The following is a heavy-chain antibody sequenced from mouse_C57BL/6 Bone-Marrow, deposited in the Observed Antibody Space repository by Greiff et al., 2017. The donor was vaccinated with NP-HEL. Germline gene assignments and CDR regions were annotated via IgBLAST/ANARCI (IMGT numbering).Heavy chain of an antibody. CDR1: GYTFTSYW. V-gene: IGHV1-64*01. J-gene: IGHJ2*01. D-gene: IGHD4-1*01. CDR2: IHPNSGST. Sequence: QVQLQQSGAELVKPGASVKLSCKASGYTFTSYWMHWVQQRPGQGLEWIGMIHPNSGSTNYNEKFKSKATLTVDKSPSTAYMQLSSQTSEDSADYYCTRWDGTDYWGQGTTLTVSS. CDR3: TRWDGTDY.